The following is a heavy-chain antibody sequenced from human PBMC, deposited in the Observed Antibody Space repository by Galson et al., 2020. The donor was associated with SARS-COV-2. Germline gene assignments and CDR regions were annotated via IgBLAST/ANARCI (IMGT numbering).Heavy chain of an antibody. CDR1: GFTFSSYD. D-gene: IGHD2-2*01. Sequence: TGGSLRLSCAASGFTFSSYDMNWVRQAPGKGLEWVSYISSSGSTTFYADSVKGRFTISSDNAKNSLYLQMNSLRADDTAVYSCARDPTSSTGGGSWGQGTLVTVSS. CDR3: ARDPTSSTGGGS. J-gene: IGHJ5*02. CDR2: ISSSGSTT. V-gene: IGHV3-48*03.